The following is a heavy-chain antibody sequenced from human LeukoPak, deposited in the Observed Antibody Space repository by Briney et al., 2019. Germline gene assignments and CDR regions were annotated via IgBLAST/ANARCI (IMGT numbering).Heavy chain of an antibody. Sequence: GGSLRLSCAVSGFTFGNYGMHWVRQAPGKGLEWVALTSYDGSTKYYADSVKGRFIISKDNFRNTLYLQMNSLKVEDTAMYYCAKPSGEYFDYWGQGTLVTVSS. J-gene: IGHJ4*02. V-gene: IGHV3-30*18. CDR3: AKPSGEYFDY. CDR1: GFTFGNYG. CDR2: TSYDGSTK.